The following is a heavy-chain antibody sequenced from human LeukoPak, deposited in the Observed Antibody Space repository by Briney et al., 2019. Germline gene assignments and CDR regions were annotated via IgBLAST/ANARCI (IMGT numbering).Heavy chain of an antibody. CDR2: ISSSSSYI. V-gene: IGHV3-21*01. CDR3: ARGTYYYDSSGYQYFDY. J-gene: IGHJ4*02. CDR1: GFTFSSYS. D-gene: IGHD3-22*01. Sequence: GGSLRLSCAASGFTFSSYSMNWVRQAPGKGLEWVSSISSSSSYIYYADSVKGRFTISRDNAKNSLYLQTNSLRAEDTAVYYCARGTYYYDSSGYQYFDYWGQGTLVTVSS.